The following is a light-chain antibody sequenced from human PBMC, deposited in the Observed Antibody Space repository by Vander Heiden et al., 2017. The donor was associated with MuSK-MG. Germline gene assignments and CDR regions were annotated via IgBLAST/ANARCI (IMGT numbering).Light chain of an antibody. CDR3: RQDDNYPRT. J-gene: IGKJ2*01. CDR2: AAS. V-gene: IGKV1-6*01. CDR1: QGIRND. Sequence: AIPMTQSPSSLSASVGDRVTITCRASQGIRNDLGWYQQKPGKAPKLLIYAASSLQSGVPSRFSGSGSGTDFTLTISSLQPEDCATYYCRQDDNYPRTFGQGTKLEIK.